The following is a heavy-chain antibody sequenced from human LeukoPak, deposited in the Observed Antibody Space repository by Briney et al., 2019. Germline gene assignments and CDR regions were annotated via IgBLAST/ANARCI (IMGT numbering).Heavy chain of an antibody. CDR1: GFTFSSYA. Sequence: GGSLRLSCAASGFTFSSYAMHWVRQAPGKWLEWVAVISYDGSNKYYADSVKGRFTISRDNSKNTLYLQMNSLRAEDTAVYYCARILSYYYDSSGYPDLPGRDYWGQGTLVTVSS. CDR2: ISYDGSNK. V-gene: IGHV3-30*04. CDR3: ARILSYYYDSSGYPDLPGRDY. J-gene: IGHJ4*02. D-gene: IGHD3-22*01.